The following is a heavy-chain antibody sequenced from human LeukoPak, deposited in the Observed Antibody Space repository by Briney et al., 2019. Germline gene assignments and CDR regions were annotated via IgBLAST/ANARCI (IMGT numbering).Heavy chain of an antibody. CDR3: ARTVPGYFFDS. CDR1: GFTFSSYW. D-gene: IGHD3-10*01. Sequence: GGPLRLSCAASGFTFSSYWMHWVRQAPGMGLVSVSRINTDGSSTTYADSVKGRFTISRDSAKNTLYLQMNSLRAEDTAVYYCARTVPGYFFDSWGQGTLVTVSS. J-gene: IGHJ4*02. CDR2: INTDGSST. V-gene: IGHV3-74*01.